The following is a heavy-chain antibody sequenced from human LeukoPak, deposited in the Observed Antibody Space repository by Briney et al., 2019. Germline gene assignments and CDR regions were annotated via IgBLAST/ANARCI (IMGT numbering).Heavy chain of an antibody. CDR2: IRYDGSNK. CDR1: GFTFSSYG. CDR3: AKAPYYDFWSGYYKAPYFDY. Sequence: PGGSLRLSCAASGFTFSSYGMHWVRQAPGKGLEWVAFIRYDGSNKYYADSVKGRFTISRDNSKNTLYLQMNSLRAEDTAVYYCAKAPYYDFWSGYYKAPYFDYWGQGTLVTVSS. D-gene: IGHD3-3*01. V-gene: IGHV3-30*02. J-gene: IGHJ4*02.